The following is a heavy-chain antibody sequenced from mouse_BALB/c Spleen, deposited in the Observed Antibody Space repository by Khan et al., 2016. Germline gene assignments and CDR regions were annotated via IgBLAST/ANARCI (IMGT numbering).Heavy chain of an antibody. CDR1: GYSITSDYA. Sequence: EVQLQESGPGLVKPSQSLSLTCTVTGYSITSDYAWNWIRQFPGNKLEWMGYISYSGSTSYNPSLKSRISITRDTSKNQIFRRWNSVTTDETATYYWAEEVGWFAYWGQGTLVTVSA. V-gene: IGHV3-2*02. CDR3: AEEVGWFAY. D-gene: IGHD1-3*01. CDR2: ISYSGST. J-gene: IGHJ3*01.